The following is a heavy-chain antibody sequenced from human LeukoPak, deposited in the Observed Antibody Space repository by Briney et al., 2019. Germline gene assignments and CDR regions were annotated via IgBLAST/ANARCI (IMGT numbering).Heavy chain of an antibody. V-gene: IGHV1-18*01. D-gene: IGHD1-1*01. CDR2: ISAYNGNT. CDR3: ARVRTTGTTGGGFDY. CDR1: GYTFTSYG. J-gene: IGHJ4*03. Sequence: ASVKVSCKASGYTFTSYGISWVRQAPGQGLEWMGWISAYNGNTNYAQKLQGRVTMTTDTSTSTAYMELSSLRSEDTAVYYCARVRTTGTTGGGFDYWGKGTTVTISS.